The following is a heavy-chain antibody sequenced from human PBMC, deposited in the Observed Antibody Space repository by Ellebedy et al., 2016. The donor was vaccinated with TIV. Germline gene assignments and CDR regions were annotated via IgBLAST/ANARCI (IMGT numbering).Heavy chain of an antibody. CDR3: ARGDYYYDSSGYENWFDP. CDR2: LYYSGST. J-gene: IGHJ5*02. CDR1: GGSISSGGYY. Sequence: LRLSCTVSGGSISSGGYYWSWIRQHPGKGLEWIGYLYYSGSTYYNPSLKSRVTISVDTSKNQFSLKLSSVTAADTAVYYCARGDYYYDSSGYENWFDPWGQGTLVTVSS. V-gene: IGHV4-31*03. D-gene: IGHD3-22*01.